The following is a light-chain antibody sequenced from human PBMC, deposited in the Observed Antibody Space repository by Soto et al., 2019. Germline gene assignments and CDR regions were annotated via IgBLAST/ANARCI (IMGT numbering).Light chain of an antibody. J-gene: IGLJ3*02. CDR3: ATWDERLNGWV. CDR1: SSNIGGNA. CDR2: THN. Sequence: QSVLTQPPSVSGPPGQRVTISCSGGSSNIGGNAVNWYQQLPGAAPKLLIYTHNQRPSGVPDRFSGSKSGTSASLAISGLQSEDEADYYCATWDERLNGWVFGGGTKLTVL. V-gene: IGLV1-44*01.